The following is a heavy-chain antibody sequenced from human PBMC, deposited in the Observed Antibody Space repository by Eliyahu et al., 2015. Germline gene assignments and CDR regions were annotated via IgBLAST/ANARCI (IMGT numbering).Heavy chain of an antibody. CDR3: ARGLSGSGYRRLALLY. V-gene: IGHV4-34*01. Sequence: QVQLQQWGAGLLKPXXTLSLTXAXXGXSFSGYYWSWIRQPPGKGLEWIGEINHSGSTNYNPSLKSRVTISVDTSKNQFSLKLSSVTAADTAVYYCARGLSGSGYRRLALLYWGQGTLVTVSS. CDR1: GXSFSGYY. CDR2: INHSGST. D-gene: IGHD3-22*01. J-gene: IGHJ4*02.